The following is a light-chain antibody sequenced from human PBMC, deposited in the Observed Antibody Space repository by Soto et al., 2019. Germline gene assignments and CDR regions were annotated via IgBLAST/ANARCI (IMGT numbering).Light chain of an antibody. Sequence: IVLTQSPGTLSLSPGERATLSCRASQSVKSGYLAWYQQRPGQAPRLLIYGTSNRATGIPDRFSGSESGTDFTLTISSLEPEDFAVYYCQQRSNWPLTFGGGTKVDI. J-gene: IGKJ4*01. CDR1: QSVKSGY. V-gene: IGKV3D-20*02. CDR3: QQRSNWPLT. CDR2: GTS.